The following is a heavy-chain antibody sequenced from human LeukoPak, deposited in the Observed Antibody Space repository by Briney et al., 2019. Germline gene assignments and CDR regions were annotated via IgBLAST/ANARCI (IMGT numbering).Heavy chain of an antibody. V-gene: IGHV1-2*02. Sequence: ASVKVSCKASGYTFTGYYMHWVRQAPGQGLEWMGWINPNSGGTNYAQKFQGRVTITADESTSTVYMELSSLRSEDTAVYYCARAGYYYDSSGYYKFDYWGQGTLVTVSS. D-gene: IGHD3-22*01. CDR2: INPNSGGT. CDR1: GYTFTGYY. J-gene: IGHJ4*02. CDR3: ARAGYYYDSSGYYKFDY.